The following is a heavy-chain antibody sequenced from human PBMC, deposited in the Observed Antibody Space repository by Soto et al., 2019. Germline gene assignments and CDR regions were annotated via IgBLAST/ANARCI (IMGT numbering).Heavy chain of an antibody. Sequence: QRQLQESGPGLVKPSETLSLTCSVSGGYITTSSFSWAWLRQSPGTGLQWIGSMSFTGRPHYNPSLKGRVAISVDAPKNEFSLELTSVTPAATATYFCARGLRWTRTLDFWGRGILVSVSS. V-gene: IGHV4-39*02. CDR3: ARGLRWTRTLDF. CDR2: MSFTGRP. J-gene: IGHJ4*02. D-gene: IGHD4-17*01. CDR1: GGYITTSSFS.